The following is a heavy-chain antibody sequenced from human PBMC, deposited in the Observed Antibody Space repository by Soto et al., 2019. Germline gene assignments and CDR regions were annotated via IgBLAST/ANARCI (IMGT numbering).Heavy chain of an antibody. D-gene: IGHD2-15*01. CDR2: ISGSGGST. J-gene: IGHJ6*02. CDR1: GFTFSSYA. CDR3: AKDEGYCSGGSCYWPYYYYYGMDV. Sequence: PGESLRLSYAASGFTFSSYAMSWVRQAPGKGLEWVSAISGSGGSTYYADSVKGRFTISRDNSKNTLYLQMNSLRAEDTAVYYCAKDEGYCSGGSCYWPYYYYYGMDVWGQGTTVTVSS. V-gene: IGHV3-23*01.